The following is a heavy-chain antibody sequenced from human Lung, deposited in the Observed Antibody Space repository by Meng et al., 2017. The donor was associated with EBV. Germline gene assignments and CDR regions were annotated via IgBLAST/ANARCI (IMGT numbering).Heavy chain of an antibody. CDR1: GFTFSSYA. CDR2: ISYDGSNK. Sequence: QVQLVESGGGVVQPGRSVRLSCASSGFTFSSYAMHWVRQAPGKGLEWVAVISYDGSNKYYADSVKGRFTISRDNSKNTLYLQMNSLRAEDTAVYYCARGFTSGRRGGSYWGYWGQGTLVTVAS. J-gene: IGHJ4*02. D-gene: IGHD1-26*01. CDR3: ARGFTSGRRGGSYWGY. V-gene: IGHV3-30-3*01.